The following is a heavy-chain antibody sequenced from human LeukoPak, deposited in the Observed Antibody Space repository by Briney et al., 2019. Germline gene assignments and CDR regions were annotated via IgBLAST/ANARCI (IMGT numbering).Heavy chain of an antibody. CDR3: ARQTRLDYSSSPYNSDAFDI. V-gene: IGHV4-39*01. CDR2: IYYSGST. D-gene: IGHD6-13*01. CDR1: GGSISSSSYY. J-gene: IGHJ3*02. Sequence: SETLSLTCTVSGGSISSSSYYWGWIRQPPGKGLEWIGSIYYSGSTYYNPSLKSRVTISVDTSKNQFCLKLSSVTAADTAVYYCARQTRLDYSSSPYNSDAFDIWGQGTMVTVSS.